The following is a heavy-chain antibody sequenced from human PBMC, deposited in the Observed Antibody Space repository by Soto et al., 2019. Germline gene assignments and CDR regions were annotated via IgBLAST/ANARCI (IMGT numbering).Heavy chain of an antibody. D-gene: IGHD2-2*01. Sequence: GGSLRLSCAASGFTFSSYGMHWVRQAPGKGLEWVAVISYDGSNKYYADSVKGRFTISRDNSKNTLYLQMNSLRAEDTAVYYCAKGRNIIVVVPAAKFDYWGQGTLVTVSS. CDR2: ISYDGSNK. CDR1: GFTFSSYG. J-gene: IGHJ4*02. V-gene: IGHV3-30*18. CDR3: AKGRNIIVVVPAAKFDY.